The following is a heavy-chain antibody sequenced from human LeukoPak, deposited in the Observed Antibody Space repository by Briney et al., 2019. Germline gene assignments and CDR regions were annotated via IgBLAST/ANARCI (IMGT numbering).Heavy chain of an antibody. CDR2: INHSGST. CDR3: GTDSSSWYRNPFEY. D-gene: IGHD6-13*01. V-gene: IGHV4-34*01. J-gene: IGHJ4*01. Sequence: SETLSLICAVYGGSFNGYYWSWLRQPPGKGLEWIREINHSGSTNYNPSLKSRVTITVDTSKNQFSLKLSSVTAADTAVSSRGTDSSSWYRNPFEYSGHGTLVTVSS. CDR1: GGSFNGYY.